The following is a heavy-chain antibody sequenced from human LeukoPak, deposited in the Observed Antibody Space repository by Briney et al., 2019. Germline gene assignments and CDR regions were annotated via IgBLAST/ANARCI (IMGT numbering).Heavy chain of an antibody. CDR1: GYTFTSYG. Sequence: ASVKVSCKASGYTFTSYGISWVRQDPGQGLEWMGWISAYNGNTNYAQKLQGRVTMTTDTSTSTAYMELRSLRSDDTAVYYCARDRAYYYDSSGYYSPTGTFDIWGQGTMVTVSS. D-gene: IGHD3-22*01. J-gene: IGHJ3*02. CDR3: ARDRAYYYDSSGYYSPTGTFDI. CDR2: ISAYNGNT. V-gene: IGHV1-18*01.